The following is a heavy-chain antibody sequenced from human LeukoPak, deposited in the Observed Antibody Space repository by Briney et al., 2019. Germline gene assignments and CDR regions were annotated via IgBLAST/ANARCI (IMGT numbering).Heavy chain of an antibody. CDR2: INAGNGNT. Sequence: ASVKVSGKASGYTFTSYAMHWVRQAPGQRLEWMGWINAGNGNTKYSQKFQGRVTITRDTSASTAYMELSSLRSEDTAVYYCARATRVSYGMDVWGKGTTVTVSS. D-gene: IGHD3-10*01. V-gene: IGHV1-3*01. CDR1: GYTFTSYA. CDR3: ARATRVSYGMDV. J-gene: IGHJ6*04.